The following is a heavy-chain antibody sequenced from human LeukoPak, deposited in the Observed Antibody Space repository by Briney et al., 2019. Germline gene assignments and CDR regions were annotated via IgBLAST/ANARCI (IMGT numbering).Heavy chain of an antibody. J-gene: IGHJ4*02. Sequence: GGSLRLSCTASGFTFSRYWMSWVRQAPGKGLEWVANRNEDGNRKYYVDSVKGRFTISRDNAKNSLYLHMNSLRAEDTAVYYCARDLADWFGDGSDYWGQGTLVTVSS. CDR3: ARDLADWFGDGSDY. CDR2: RNEDGNRK. D-gene: IGHD3-10*01. V-gene: IGHV3-7*03. CDR1: GFTFSRYW.